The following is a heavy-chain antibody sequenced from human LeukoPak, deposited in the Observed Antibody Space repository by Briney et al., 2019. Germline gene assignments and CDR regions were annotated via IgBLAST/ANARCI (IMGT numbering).Heavy chain of an antibody. V-gene: IGHV4-34*01. D-gene: IGHD2-15*01. CDR3: ARRVRRVVVAAFDY. J-gene: IGHJ4*02. Sequence: SETLSLTCAVYGGSFSGYYWSWIRQPPGKGLEWIGEINHSGSTNYNPSLKSRVTISVDTSKNQFSLKLSSVTAADTAVYYCARRVRRVVVAAFDYWGQGTLVTVSS. CDR1: GGSFSGYY. CDR2: INHSGST.